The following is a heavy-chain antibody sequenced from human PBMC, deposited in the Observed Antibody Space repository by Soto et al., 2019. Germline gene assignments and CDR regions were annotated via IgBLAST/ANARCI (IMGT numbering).Heavy chain of an antibody. D-gene: IGHD2-2*01. J-gene: IGHJ3*02. V-gene: IGHV3-11*01. CDR2: ISSGGSGI. Sequence: QVQLVESGGGLVKPGGSLRLSCAASGFIFSDHYMSWIRQAPGKGLEWVSYISSGGSGIYYADSVKGRFTISRDNAKNSLYLQMNSLRAEDTAVYYCARVQECSSTSCYARDAFDIWGQGTMVTVSS. CDR1: GFIFSDHY. CDR3: ARVQECSSTSCYARDAFDI.